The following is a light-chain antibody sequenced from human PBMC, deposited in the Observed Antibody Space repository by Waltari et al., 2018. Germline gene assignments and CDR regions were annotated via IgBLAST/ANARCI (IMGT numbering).Light chain of an antibody. V-gene: IGLV1-47*01. Sequence: QSVLTQPPSVSQTPGQRVTISCSGSSSNIGSNYVYWYQQLPGTAPKLLIYRNNERPSGVSELCSGSKSGTSASLAIGVLRSEDEAAYYCATWDDSLGGPVVFGGGTKLTVL. CDR2: RNN. CDR1: SSNIGSNY. CDR3: ATWDDSLGGPVV. J-gene: IGLJ2*01.